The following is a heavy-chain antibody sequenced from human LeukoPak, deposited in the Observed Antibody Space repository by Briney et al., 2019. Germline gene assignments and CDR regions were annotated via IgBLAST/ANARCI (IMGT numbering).Heavy chain of an antibody. CDR1: GDSVSSNSAA. J-gene: IGHJ3*02. Sequence: SQTLSLTCAISGDSVSSNSAAWNWIRQSPSRGLEWLGRTYYRSKWYNDYAVSVKSRITINPDTSKNQFSLQLNSVTPEDTAVYYCARDRRRDGYNSGEDAFDIWGQGTMVTVSS. CDR2: TYYRSKWYN. CDR3: ARDRRRDGYNSGEDAFDI. D-gene: IGHD5-24*01. V-gene: IGHV6-1*01.